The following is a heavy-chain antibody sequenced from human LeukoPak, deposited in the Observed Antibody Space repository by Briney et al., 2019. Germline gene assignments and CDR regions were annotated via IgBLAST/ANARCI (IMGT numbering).Heavy chain of an antibody. J-gene: IGHJ3*02. Sequence: GGSLRLSCTASGFTFSNYAMTWVRQAPGKGLEWVSAISGSGGSTYYADSVKGRFTISRDNSKNTLYLQMNSLRAEDTAIYYCAEVPGGAWDGAFDIWGQGTMVTVSS. V-gene: IGHV3-23*01. CDR3: AEVPGGAWDGAFDI. CDR2: ISGSGGST. D-gene: IGHD1-14*01. CDR1: GFTFSNYA.